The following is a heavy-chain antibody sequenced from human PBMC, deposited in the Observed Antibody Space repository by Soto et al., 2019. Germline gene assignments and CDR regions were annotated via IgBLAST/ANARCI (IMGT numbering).Heavy chain of an antibody. CDR2: IYYSGST. V-gene: IGHV4-39*01. CDR3: ARPSAGIGVRGVIRWFDP. CDR1: GGSISSSSYY. Sequence: QLQLQESGPGLVKPSETLSLTCTVSGGSISSSSYYWGWIRQPPGKGLEWIGSIYYSGSTYYNPSLKSRVTISVDTSKNQFSLKLSSVTAADTAVYYCARPSAGIGVRGVIRWFDPWGQGTLVTVSS. J-gene: IGHJ5*02. D-gene: IGHD3-10*01.